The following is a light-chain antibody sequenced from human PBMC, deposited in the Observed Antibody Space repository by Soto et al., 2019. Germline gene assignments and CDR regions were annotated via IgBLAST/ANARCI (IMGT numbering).Light chain of an antibody. CDR1: SSKIGGGYD. CDR3: QSHDSSLNSWV. Sequence: QAVLTQPPSMSGAPGPRVTISCTGSSSKIGGGYDVHWYQLLPGTAPKLLIYGNTNRPSGVPDRFSGSKSGTSASLAITGLRAEDEADYYCQSHDSSLNSWVFGGGTKLTVL. CDR2: GNT. J-gene: IGLJ3*02. V-gene: IGLV1-40*01.